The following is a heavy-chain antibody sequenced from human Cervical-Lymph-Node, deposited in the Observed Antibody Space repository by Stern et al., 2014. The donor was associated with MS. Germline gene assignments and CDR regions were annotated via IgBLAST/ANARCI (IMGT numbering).Heavy chain of an antibody. J-gene: IGHJ4*02. V-gene: IGHV4-38-2*02. CDR2: IYHSGRT. CDR3: ARDHVAAADSLDY. Sequence: QLQLQESGPGLVKPSETLSLTCTVSGYSISSGHYWGWIRQPPGKGLEWIGTIYHSGRTYYNPSLKSRVPILVETSKNQFSLTLSSVTAADTAVYYCARDHVAAADSLDYWGQGTLVTVSS. D-gene: IGHD6-13*01. CDR1: GYSISSGHY.